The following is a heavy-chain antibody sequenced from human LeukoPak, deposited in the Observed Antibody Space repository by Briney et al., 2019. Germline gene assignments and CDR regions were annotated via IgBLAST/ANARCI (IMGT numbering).Heavy chain of an antibody. D-gene: IGHD1-14*01. CDR1: GYSSTSNV. Sequence: ASVKVSCKASGYSSTSNVISWVRQAPGQGLEWMGWISAYNGNTNYTQKLQGRVTMTTDTSTTTAYMELRSLRSDDTAVYYCARNRGPGENYYMDVWGKGTTVTVSS. CDR2: ISAYNGNT. V-gene: IGHV1-18*01. J-gene: IGHJ6*03. CDR3: ARNRGPGENYYMDV.